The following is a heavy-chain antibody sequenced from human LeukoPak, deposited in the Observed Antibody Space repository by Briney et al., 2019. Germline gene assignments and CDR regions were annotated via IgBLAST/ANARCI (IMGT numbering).Heavy chain of an antibody. J-gene: IGHJ4*02. CDR2: IYPGDSDT. Sequence: RGESLKISCKGSGYRFSNYWIGWVRQMPGKGLEWMGIIYPGDSDTRYSPSFQGQVTISADKSISTAYLQWSSLKASDTAMYYCASTRSWHRYGYGYWGQGTLVTVSS. D-gene: IGHD5-18*01. V-gene: IGHV5-51*01. CDR1: GYRFSNYW. CDR3: ASTRSWHRYGYGY.